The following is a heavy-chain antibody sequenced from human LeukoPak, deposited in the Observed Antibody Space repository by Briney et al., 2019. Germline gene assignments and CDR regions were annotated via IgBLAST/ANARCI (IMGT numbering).Heavy chain of an antibody. J-gene: IGHJ4*02. CDR1: GFSLTTSGVG. CDR3: ADSLVRGRSPPFDY. CDR2: IYWDDDK. D-gene: IGHD3-10*01. V-gene: IGHV2-5*02. Sequence: ASGPTLVKPTQTLTLTCTFSGFSLTTSGVGVGWTRQPPGKALEWLALIYWDDDKRYSPFLKSRLTITKDTSTDQVVLTMTNMDPVDTATYYCADSLVRGRSPPFDYWGQGTLVTVSS.